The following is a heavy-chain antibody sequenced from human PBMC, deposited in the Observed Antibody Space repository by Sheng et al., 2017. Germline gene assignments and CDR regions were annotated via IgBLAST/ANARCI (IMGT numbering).Heavy chain of an antibody. D-gene: IGHD2-2*01. J-gene: IGHJ3*02. CDR2: IIPILGIA. V-gene: IGHV1-69*02. Sequence: QVQLVQSGAEVKKPGSSVKVSCKASGGTFSSYTISWVRQAPGQGLEWMGRIIPILGIANYAQKFQGRVTITADKSTSTAYMELSSLRSEDTAVYYCARNGVVVPASAFDIWGQGTMVTVSS. CDR3: ARNGVVVPASAFDI. CDR1: GGTFSSYT.